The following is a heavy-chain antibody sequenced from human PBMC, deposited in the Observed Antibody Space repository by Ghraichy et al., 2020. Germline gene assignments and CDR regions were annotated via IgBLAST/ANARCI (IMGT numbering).Heavy chain of an antibody. CDR1: GGSFSGYY. Sequence: SETLSLTCAVYGGSFSGYYWSWIRQPPGKGLEWIGEINHSGSTNYNPSLKSRVTISVDTSKNQFSLKLSSVTAADTAVYYCARAAPPYNPFDYWGQGTLVTVSS. D-gene: IGHD5-24*01. J-gene: IGHJ4*02. V-gene: IGHV4-34*01. CDR3: ARAAPPYNPFDY. CDR2: INHSGST.